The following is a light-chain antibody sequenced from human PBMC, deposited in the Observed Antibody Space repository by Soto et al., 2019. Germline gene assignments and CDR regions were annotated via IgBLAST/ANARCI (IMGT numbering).Light chain of an antibody. V-gene: IGKV3D-20*02. CDR3: HQRNQ. Sequence: EVVLTQSPDTLSLSPGETATLSCRASQSLRATYVAWYQQRPGQAPRLLLYGASTRATGIPARFSGSGFGTDFTLTISSVEPEDFAMYYCHQRNQFGQGTRLEI. CDR1: QSLRATY. CDR2: GAS. J-gene: IGKJ5*01.